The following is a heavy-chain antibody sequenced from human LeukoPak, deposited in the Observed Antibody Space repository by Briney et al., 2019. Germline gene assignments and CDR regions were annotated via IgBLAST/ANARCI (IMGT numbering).Heavy chain of an antibody. J-gene: IGHJ4*02. V-gene: IGHV3-9*01. D-gene: IGHD2-2*01. Sequence: GGSLRLSCAASGFTFDDYAMHWVRQAPGKGLEWVSGVTWNSGSIDYADSVKGRFTISRDNAKNSLYLQMNSLRPEDTALYYCAKGICSSTSCGNDYWGQGTLVTVSS. CDR3: AKGICSSTSCGNDY. CDR2: VTWNSGSI. CDR1: GFTFDDYA.